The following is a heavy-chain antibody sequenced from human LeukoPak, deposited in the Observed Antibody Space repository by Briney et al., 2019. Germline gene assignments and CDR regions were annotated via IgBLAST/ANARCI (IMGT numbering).Heavy chain of an antibody. CDR1: GGSFSGYY. V-gene: IGHV4-34*01. CDR3: ARARGQRYLSVKYFYYMDV. D-gene: IGHD3-10*01. Sequence: SETLSLTCAVYGGSFSGYYWSWIRQPPGKGLEWIGEINHSGSTNYNPSLKSRVTISVDTSKNQFSLKLSSVTAADTAVYYCARARGQRYLSVKYFYYMDVWGKGTTVTVSS. J-gene: IGHJ6*03. CDR2: INHSGST.